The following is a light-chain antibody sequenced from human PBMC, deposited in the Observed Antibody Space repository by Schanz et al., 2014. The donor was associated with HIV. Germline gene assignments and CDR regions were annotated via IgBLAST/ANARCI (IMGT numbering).Light chain of an antibody. CDR2: DAS. Sequence: DIQMTQSPSSLSASVGDRVTITCQASQDISNYLNWYQQKPGKAPKLLIYDASNLETGVPSRFSGGGSGTDFTLTITSLQPEDYATYFCQHFDSLPITFGQGTRLEIK. J-gene: IGKJ5*01. CDR1: QDISNY. CDR3: QHFDSLPIT. V-gene: IGKV1-33*01.